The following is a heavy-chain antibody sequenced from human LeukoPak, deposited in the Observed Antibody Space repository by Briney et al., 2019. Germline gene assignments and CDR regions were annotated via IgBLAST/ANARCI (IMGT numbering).Heavy chain of an antibody. CDR3: AKDLEEYQLPRNFDY. D-gene: IGHD2-2*01. CDR1: GFTFSSYA. CDR2: ISGSGGST. J-gene: IGHJ4*02. V-gene: IGHV3-23*01. Sequence: PGGSLRLSCAASGFTFSSYAMSWVRQAPGKGLEWVSAISGSGGSTYYADSVKGRFTISRDNSKNTLYLQMNSLRAEDTAVYYCAKDLEEYQLPRNFDYWGQGTLVTVSS.